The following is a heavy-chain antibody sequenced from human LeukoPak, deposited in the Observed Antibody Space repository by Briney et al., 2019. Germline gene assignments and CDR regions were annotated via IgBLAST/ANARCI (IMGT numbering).Heavy chain of an antibody. CDR2: ISYDGSNK. V-gene: IGHV3-30*03. CDR1: GFTFSSYS. J-gene: IGHJ4*02. D-gene: IGHD5-24*01. CDR3: ARDGEMATILYFDY. Sequence: GGSLRLSCAAPGFTFSSYSMNWVRQAPGKGLEWVAVISYDGSNKYYADSVKGRFTISRDNSKNTLYLQMNSLRAEDTAVYYCARDGEMATILYFDYWGQGTLVTVSS.